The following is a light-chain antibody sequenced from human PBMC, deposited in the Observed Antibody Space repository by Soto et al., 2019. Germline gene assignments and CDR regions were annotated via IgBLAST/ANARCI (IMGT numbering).Light chain of an antibody. J-gene: IGLJ1*01. CDR3: SSYTTGNTRQIV. CDR1: SSDVGGYNY. V-gene: IGLV2-14*03. CDR2: DVS. Sequence: QSVLTQPASVSGSPGQSINISCTGTSSDVGGYNYVSWYQHHPGKAPKLIIYDVSNRPSGVSNPFSGSKSGNTASLTISGLQPEDEDDYYCSSYTTGNTRQIVFGTGTKVTVL.